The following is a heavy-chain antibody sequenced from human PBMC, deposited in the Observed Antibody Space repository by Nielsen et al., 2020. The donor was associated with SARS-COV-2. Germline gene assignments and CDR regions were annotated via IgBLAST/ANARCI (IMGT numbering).Heavy chain of an antibody. CDR1: GYTFTSYG. V-gene: IGHV1-18*01. CDR2: ISAYNGNT. CDR3: ARWRGVRGVIGFDY. Sequence: ASVKVSRKASGYTFTSYGISWVRQAPGQGLEWMGWISAYNGNTNYAQKLQGRVTMTTDTSTSTAYMELRSLRSDDTAVYYCARWRGVRGVIGFDYWGQGTLVTVSS. D-gene: IGHD3-10*01. J-gene: IGHJ4*02.